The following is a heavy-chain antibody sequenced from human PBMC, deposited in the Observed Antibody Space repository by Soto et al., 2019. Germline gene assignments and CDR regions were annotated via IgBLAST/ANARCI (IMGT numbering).Heavy chain of an antibody. D-gene: IGHD3-3*01. Sequence: EVQLVESGGGLVQPGGSLKLSCAASGFTFIGSAMHWVRQASGKGLEGVGRIRSKPNTYATAYGASVKGRFTISRDDSKNTAYRQMNSLNTEDTAVYYCSRQASDFWSGKPQYYMDVWGKGTTVTVSS. CDR2: IRSKPNTYAT. CDR1: GFTFIGSA. V-gene: IGHV3-73*01. J-gene: IGHJ6*03. CDR3: SRQASDFWSGKPQYYMDV.